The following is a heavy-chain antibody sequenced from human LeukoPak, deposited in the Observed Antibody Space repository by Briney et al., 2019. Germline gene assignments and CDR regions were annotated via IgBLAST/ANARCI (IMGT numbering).Heavy chain of an antibody. V-gene: IGHV1-18*01. CDR2: ISAYNGDT. Sequence: ASVKVSCKSSGYTFTRYGITWVRQAPGQGLEWMGWISAYNGDTSYTQNLQGGLTMTTDTSTTTAYMELRSLRSDDTAVYYCVRDYSPRLVRGLGGPNKDTQMDVWGKGTTVTVSS. D-gene: IGHD3-10*01. J-gene: IGHJ6*04. CDR1: GYTFTRYG. CDR3: VRDYSPRLVRGLGGPNKDTQMDV.